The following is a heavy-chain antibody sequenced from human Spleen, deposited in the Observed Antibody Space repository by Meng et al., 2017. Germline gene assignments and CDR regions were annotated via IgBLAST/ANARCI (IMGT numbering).Heavy chain of an antibody. CDR2: IYHSGST. Sequence: QGRLAESGQGLVKPSGTLSLTCAVSGGSISTTKWWNWVRQTPGKGLEWVGEIYHSGSTNYNPSLKSRVTMSVDKSKNQFSLKLTSVTAADTAVYYCASYNSGWLQFDSWGQGILVTVSS. CDR3: ASYNSGWLQFDS. J-gene: IGHJ4*02. D-gene: IGHD6-19*01. V-gene: IGHV4-4*02. CDR1: GGSISTTKW.